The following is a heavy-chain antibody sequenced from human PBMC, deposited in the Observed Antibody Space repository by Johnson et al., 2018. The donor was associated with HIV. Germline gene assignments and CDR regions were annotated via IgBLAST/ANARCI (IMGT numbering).Heavy chain of an antibody. J-gene: IGHJ3*02. CDR1: RFTFSDYA. CDR2: ISYDGSNK. D-gene: IGHD3-16*01. CDR3: ARDWGAFDI. V-gene: IGHV3-30-3*01. Sequence: QVQLVESGGGVVQPGGSLRLSCAASRFTFSDYAMHWVRQAPGKGLEWVAVISYDGSNKYYADSVKGRFTISRDNSKNTLYLQMNSRRAEDTAGYYCARDWGAFDIWGQGTMVTVSS.